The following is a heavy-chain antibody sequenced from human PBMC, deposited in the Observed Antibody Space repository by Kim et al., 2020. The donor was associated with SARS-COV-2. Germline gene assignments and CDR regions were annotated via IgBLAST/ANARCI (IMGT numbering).Heavy chain of an antibody. J-gene: IGHJ4*02. CDR2: YDGSNK. Sequence: YDGSNKYCADSVKGRFTISRDNSKNTLYLQMNSLRAEDTAVYYCARENDYWGQGTLVTVSS. CDR3: ARENDY. V-gene: IGHV3-30-3*01.